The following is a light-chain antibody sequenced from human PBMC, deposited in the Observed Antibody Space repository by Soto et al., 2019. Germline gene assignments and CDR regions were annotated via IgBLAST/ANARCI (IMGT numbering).Light chain of an antibody. V-gene: IGKV3-15*01. CDR1: QSVGSN. CDR3: QQYNNWPPVT. Sequence: EIVMTQSPATLSVSPGERATLSCRASQSVGSNLAWYQQKPGQAPRLLIYGASTRATGIPARFSGSGSGTEFTLTISSLQSEDFALYYCQQYNNWPPVTFGQGHDWILN. CDR2: GAS. J-gene: IGKJ5*01.